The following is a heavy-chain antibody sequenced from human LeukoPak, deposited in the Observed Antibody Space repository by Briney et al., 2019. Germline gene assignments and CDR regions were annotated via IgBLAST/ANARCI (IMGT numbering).Heavy chain of an antibody. CDR2: INHSGST. D-gene: IGHD5-18*01. J-gene: IGHJ4*02. Sequence: PSETLSLTCAVYGGSFSGYYWSWIRQPPGKGLEWIGEINHSGSTNYNPSLKSRVTISVGTSKNQFSLKLSSVTAADTAVYYCARGPFGYSYGRWGYWGQGTLVTVSS. V-gene: IGHV4-34*01. CDR1: GGSFSGYY. CDR3: ARGPFGYSYGRWGY.